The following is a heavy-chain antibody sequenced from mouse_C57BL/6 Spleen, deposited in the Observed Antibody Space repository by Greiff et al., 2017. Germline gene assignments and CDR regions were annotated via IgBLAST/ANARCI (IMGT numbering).Heavy chain of an antibody. J-gene: IGHJ1*03. D-gene: IGHD1-1*01. CDR1: GFNIKDYY. CDR2: IDPEDGDT. V-gene: IGHV14-1*01. Sequence: VHVKQSGAELVRPGASVKLSCTASGFNIKDYYMHWVKQRPEQGLEWIGRIDPEDGDTEYAPKFQGKATMTADTSSNTAYLQLSSLTSEDTAVYYCTTYYYGSSPYWYFDVWGTGTTVTVSS. CDR3: TTYYYGSSPYWYFDV.